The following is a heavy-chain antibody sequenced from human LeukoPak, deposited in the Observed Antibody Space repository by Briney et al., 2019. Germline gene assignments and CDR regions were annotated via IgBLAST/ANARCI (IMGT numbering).Heavy chain of an antibody. CDR3: ARALRIAAATTSFDY. CDR2: ISSSGTPI. J-gene: IGHJ4*02. V-gene: IGHV3-48*03. D-gene: IGHD6-13*01. Sequence: GGSLRLYSEASGLTLSSYEFNWVRQAPGKGLEWVSYISSSGTPIYYADSVKGRFTVSRDNAKNSLYLQMNSLRAEDTAVYYCARALRIAAATTSFDYWGQGTLVTVSS. CDR1: GLTLSSYE.